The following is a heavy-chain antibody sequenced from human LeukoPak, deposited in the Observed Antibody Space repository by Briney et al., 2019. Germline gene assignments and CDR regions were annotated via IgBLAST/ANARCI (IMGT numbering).Heavy chain of an antibody. D-gene: IGHD5-18*01. V-gene: IGHV1-69*05. CDR2: IIPIFGTA. CDR1: GYTFTGYY. Sequence: ASVKVSCTASGYTFTGYYMHWVRQAPGQGLEWMGGIIPIFGTANYAQKFQGRVTITTDESTSTAYMELSSLRSEDTAVYYCARGGYSYGLAPYYYYMDVWGKGTTVTVSS. J-gene: IGHJ6*03. CDR3: ARGGYSYGLAPYYYYMDV.